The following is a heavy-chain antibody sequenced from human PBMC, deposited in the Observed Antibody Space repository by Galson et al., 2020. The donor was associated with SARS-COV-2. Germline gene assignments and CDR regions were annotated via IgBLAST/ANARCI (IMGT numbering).Heavy chain of an antibody. J-gene: IGHJ5*01. CDR3: ARDRGASGDYDS. D-gene: IGHD4-17*01. CDR1: GYPFTAYA. CDR2: INADNGDT. Sequence: ASVKVSCKTSGYPFTAYAIHWVRQDPGQRLEWLGWINADNGDTQYSQKFQGRVTLTADVPASTVYMQLNTLTSEDTAIYYCARDRGASGDYDSWGPGTLVTVSS. V-gene: IGHV1-3*01.